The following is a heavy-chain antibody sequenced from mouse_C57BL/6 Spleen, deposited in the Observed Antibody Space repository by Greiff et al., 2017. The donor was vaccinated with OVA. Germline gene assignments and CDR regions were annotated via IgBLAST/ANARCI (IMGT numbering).Heavy chain of an antibody. CDR1: GYAFSSYW. CDR2: IYPGDGDT. Sequence: VQLQQSGAELVKPGASVKISCKASGYAFSSYWMNWVKQRPGKGLEWIGQIYPGDGDTNYNGKFKGKATLTADKSSSTAYMQLSSLTSEDSAVYCCARAGSSHWYFDVWGTGTTVTVSS. D-gene: IGHD1-1*01. CDR3: ARAGSSHWYFDV. J-gene: IGHJ1*03. V-gene: IGHV1-80*01.